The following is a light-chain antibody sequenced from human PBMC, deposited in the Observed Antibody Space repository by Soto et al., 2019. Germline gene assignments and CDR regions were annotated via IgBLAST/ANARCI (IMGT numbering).Light chain of an antibody. CDR2: AAS. Sequence: AIQLTQSPSFLSASVGDRVTITCRASQGISSYLAWYQQKPGKAPKLLIYAASSLQSGVPSRFSGSGSGTDFTLTISSLQPEDFATYYCLQDYNYPWTFGQGTKVDIK. V-gene: IGKV1-6*01. CDR3: LQDYNYPWT. CDR1: QGISSY. J-gene: IGKJ1*01.